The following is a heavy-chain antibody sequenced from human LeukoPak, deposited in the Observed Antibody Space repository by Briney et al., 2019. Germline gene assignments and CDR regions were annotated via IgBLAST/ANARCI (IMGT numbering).Heavy chain of an antibody. D-gene: IGHD3-10*01. Sequence: PGGSLRLSCAASGFTFVNYAMSWVRQAPGKGLEWVAAISGSGTNTNYADSVKGRFTIFRDNSDNTVRLRMDSLRADDTALYYCAKGRSDGIRSGVFDYWGQGALVSVSS. V-gene: IGHV3-23*01. CDR1: GFTFVNYA. CDR2: ISGSGTNT. J-gene: IGHJ4*02. CDR3: AKGRSDGIRSGVFDY.